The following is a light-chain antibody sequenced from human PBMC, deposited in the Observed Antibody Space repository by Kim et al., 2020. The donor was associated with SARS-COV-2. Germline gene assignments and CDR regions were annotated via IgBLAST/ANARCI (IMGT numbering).Light chain of an antibody. CDR1: QGIRND. CDR3: LQDYNYPWT. V-gene: IGKV1-6*01. J-gene: IGKJ1*01. Sequence: AIQMTQSPSSLSASVGDRVTITCRASQGIRNDLGWYQQKPGKAPNLLIYGASSLQSGVPSRFSGSGSGTDFTLTISSLQPEDFATYYCLQDYNYPWTFGQGTKVDIK. CDR2: GAS.